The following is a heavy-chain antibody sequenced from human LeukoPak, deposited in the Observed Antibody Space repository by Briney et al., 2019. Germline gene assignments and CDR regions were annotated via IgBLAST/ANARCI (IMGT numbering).Heavy chain of an antibody. CDR3: ARDPRQGGDFWSATNWFDP. CDR2: MHYTGST. D-gene: IGHD3-3*01. J-gene: IGHJ5*02. CDR1: GASISSASYY. Sequence: SETLSLTCTVSGASISSASYYWAWIRQPPGKGLEWIASMHYTGSTYFNPSLKGRVTISVDTSKNQFSLNLNSVTAADTAVYYCARDPRQGGDFWSATNWFDPWGQGTLVTVSS. V-gene: IGHV4-39*07.